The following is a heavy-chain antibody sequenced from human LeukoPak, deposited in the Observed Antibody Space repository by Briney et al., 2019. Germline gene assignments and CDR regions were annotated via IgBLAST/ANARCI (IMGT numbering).Heavy chain of an antibody. J-gene: IGHJ4*02. D-gene: IGHD1-26*01. CDR1: GGSVSGNYY. CDR2: IFHSGGT. Sequence: SETLSLTCTVSGGSVSGNYYWSWIRQPSGKGLEWIGYIFHSGGTNYNPSLKSRVIISVDTSTNQFSLKLDSVTAADTATYFCARYSGSSYYFDSWSQGTLVTVSS. CDR3: ARYSGSSYYFDS. V-gene: IGHV4-61*01.